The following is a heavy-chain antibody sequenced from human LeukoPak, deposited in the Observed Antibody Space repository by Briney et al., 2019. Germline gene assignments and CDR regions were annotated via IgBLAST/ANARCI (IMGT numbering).Heavy chain of an antibody. Sequence: GGSLRLSCAASGFTFTKYSMNWVRQAPGKGLEWVSYISSSSDTIYYADSVKGRFTISRDNAKNSLYLQMNSLRAEDTAVYYCARDRADYYDSSGPPGYWGQGTLVTVSS. CDR3: ARDRADYYDSSGPPGY. D-gene: IGHD3-22*01. CDR2: ISSSSDTI. CDR1: GFTFTKYS. V-gene: IGHV3-48*04. J-gene: IGHJ4*02.